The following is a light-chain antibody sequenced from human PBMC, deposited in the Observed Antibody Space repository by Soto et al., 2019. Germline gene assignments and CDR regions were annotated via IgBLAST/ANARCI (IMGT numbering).Light chain of an antibody. Sequence: EIQMTQSPAALSASVVGAFSVTFLASEDVAKFLAWHQQKPGRAPEILISDASDLKSGVPSRFRGSGSGTDFTLTISGLQPDDFATYYCQHYNSYSEAFGQGTKVDIK. CDR3: QHYNSYSEA. CDR2: DAS. V-gene: IGKV1-5*01. CDR1: EDVAKF. J-gene: IGKJ1*01.